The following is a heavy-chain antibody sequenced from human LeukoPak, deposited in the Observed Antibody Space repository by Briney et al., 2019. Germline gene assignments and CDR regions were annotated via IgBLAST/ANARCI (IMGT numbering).Heavy chain of an antibody. CDR2: ISSSGSTI. V-gene: IGHV3-11*04. CDR3: ARAPGGVISAQFYYYYYMDV. J-gene: IGHJ6*03. CDR1: GFTFSDHY. Sequence: GGSLRLSCAASGFTFSDHYIDWVRQAPGKGLEWVSYISSSGSTIYYADSVKGRFTISRDNAKNSLYLQMNSLRAEDTAVYYCARAPGGVISAQFYYYYYMDVWGKGTTVTISS. D-gene: IGHD2-21*01.